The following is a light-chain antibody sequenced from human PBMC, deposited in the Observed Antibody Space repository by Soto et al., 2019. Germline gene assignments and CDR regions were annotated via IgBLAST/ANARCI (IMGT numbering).Light chain of an antibody. Sequence: DIQMTQSPATLSASVGDRVTITCRASQSISYWLAWYQQKPGNAPNLLIYKASRLETGVPSRFSGSGSGTEFTLTINFLQPDDFATYYCQQYNSYSWTFGQGTKVDIK. V-gene: IGKV1-5*03. CDR2: KAS. CDR1: QSISYW. CDR3: QQYNSYSWT. J-gene: IGKJ1*01.